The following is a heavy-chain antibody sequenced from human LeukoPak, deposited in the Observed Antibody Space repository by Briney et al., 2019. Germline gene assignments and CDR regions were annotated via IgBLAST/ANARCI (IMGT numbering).Heavy chain of an antibody. J-gene: IGHJ4*02. CDR1: GGSFSGYY. D-gene: IGHD5-18*01. V-gene: IGHV4-34*01. Sequence: SETLSLTCAVYGGSFSGYYWSWIRQPPGKGLEWIGEINHSGSTNYNPSLKSRVTISVDTSKNQFSLKLSSVTAADTAVYYCARARGYRYPESWGQGTLVTVSS. CDR2: INHSGST. CDR3: ARARGYRYPES.